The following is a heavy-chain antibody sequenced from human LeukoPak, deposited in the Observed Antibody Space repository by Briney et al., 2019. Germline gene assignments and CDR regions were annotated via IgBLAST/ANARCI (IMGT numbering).Heavy chain of an antibody. D-gene: IGHD1-14*01. Sequence: SETLSLTCTVSGGSISSSTYYWGWIRQPPGMGLEWIGSIYYSGSTDYNPSLKSRVTISVDTSRTQFSLNLTSVTAADTAIYYCATNVPGTTYFDPWGQGTLVTVSS. CDR1: GGSISSSTYY. CDR3: ATNVPGTTYFDP. CDR2: IYYSGST. V-gene: IGHV4-39*01. J-gene: IGHJ4*02.